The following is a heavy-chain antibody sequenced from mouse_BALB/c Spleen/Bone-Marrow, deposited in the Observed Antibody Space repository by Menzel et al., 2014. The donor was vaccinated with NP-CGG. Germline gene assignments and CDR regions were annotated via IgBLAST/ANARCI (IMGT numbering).Heavy chain of an antibody. CDR1: GYSITSGYT. CDR3: AITTVVSAMDY. CDR2: IHYSGTT. D-gene: IGHD1-1*01. V-gene: IGHV3-1*02. Sequence: VQLQQSGPDLVKPSQSLSLTCTVTGYSITSGYTWHWIRQFPGNTLEWMGYIHYSGTTNYNPSLKSRISITRDTSKNQFFLQLNSVTTEDTATYYCAITTVVSAMDYWGQGTSVTVSS. J-gene: IGHJ4*01.